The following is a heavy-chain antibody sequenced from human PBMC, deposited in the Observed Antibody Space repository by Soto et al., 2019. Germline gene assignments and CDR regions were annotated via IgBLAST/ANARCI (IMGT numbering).Heavy chain of an antibody. V-gene: IGHV3-33*01. D-gene: IGHD6-13*01. CDR1: GFTFSSYG. CDR2: IWYDGSNK. J-gene: IGHJ6*02. CDR3: AREWYSSSWYSYYGMDV. Sequence: QVQLVESGGGVVQPGRSLRLSCAASGFTFSSYGMHWVRQAPGKGLEWVAVIWYDGSNKYYADSVKGRFTISRDNSKNTLYLQMNSLRAEDTAVYYCAREWYSSSWYSYYGMDVWVQGTTVTVSS.